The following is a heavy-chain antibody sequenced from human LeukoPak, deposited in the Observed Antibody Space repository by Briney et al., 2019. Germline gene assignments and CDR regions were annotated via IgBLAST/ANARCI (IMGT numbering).Heavy chain of an antibody. CDR2: INTNTGNP. CDR3: ASAPGNYYGSGSYPHY. J-gene: IGHJ4*02. CDR1: GYTFTGYY. V-gene: IGHV7-4-1*02. Sequence: ASVKVSCKASGYTFTGYYMHWVRQAPGQGLEWMGWINTNTGNPTYAQGFTGRFVFSLDTSVSTAYLQISSLKAEDTAVYYCASAPGNYYGSGSYPHYWGQGTLVTVSS. D-gene: IGHD3-10*01.